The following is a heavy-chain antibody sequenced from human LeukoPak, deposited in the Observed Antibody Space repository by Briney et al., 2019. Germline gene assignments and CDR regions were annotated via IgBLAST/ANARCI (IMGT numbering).Heavy chain of an antibody. CDR1: GFTFSSYG. Sequence: PGGSLRLSCAASGFTFSSYGMHWVRQAPGKGLEWVAVIWYDGSNKYYADSVKGRFTISRDNSKNTLYLQMNSLRAEDTAVYYCARAPHYYDSSGYSKNSYAFDIWGQGTMVTVSS. D-gene: IGHD3-22*01. J-gene: IGHJ3*02. V-gene: IGHV3-33*01. CDR2: IWYDGSNK. CDR3: ARAPHYYDSSGYSKNSYAFDI.